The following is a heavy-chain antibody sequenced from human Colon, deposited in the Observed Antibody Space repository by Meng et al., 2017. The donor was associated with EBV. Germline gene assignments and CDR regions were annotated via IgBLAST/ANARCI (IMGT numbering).Heavy chain of an antibody. J-gene: IGHJ4*02. CDR2: IYYSGST. Sequence: QLQESGPVLVKPSETLSLTCTGSGGSIRSGPYCWAWIRQPPGKGLEWIGSIYYSGSTYYNPSLKSRVTISVDSSKNQFSLKLTSVTAADTSLYYCASYTSFSGSYYNGIDYWGQGTLVTVSS. D-gene: IGHD3-10*01. V-gene: IGHV4-39*01. CDR3: ASYTSFSGSYYNGIDY. CDR1: GGSIRSGPYC.